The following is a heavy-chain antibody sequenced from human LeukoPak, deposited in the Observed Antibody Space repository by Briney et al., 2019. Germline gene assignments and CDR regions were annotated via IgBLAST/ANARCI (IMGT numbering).Heavy chain of an antibody. CDR1: GSRFTNYW. D-gene: IGHD2-2*01. Sequence: HGGSLQISCRGSGSRFTNYWIGWVRPLTGKGLEWIGIIYPGDSDTRYSPSFQGQVIISVDKSINTAYLQWSSLTASDTAMYYCTRREDCTSTSCPNWFDPWGQGTLVTVSS. J-gene: IGHJ5*02. CDR3: TRREDCTSTSCPNWFDP. CDR2: IYPGDSDT. V-gene: IGHV5-51*01.